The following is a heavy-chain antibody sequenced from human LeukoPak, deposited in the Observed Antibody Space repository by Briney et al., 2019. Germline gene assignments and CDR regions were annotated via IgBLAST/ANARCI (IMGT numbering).Heavy chain of an antibody. CDR1: GGSIRRYY. D-gene: IGHD2-2*02. J-gene: IGHJ4*02. V-gene: IGHV4-59*08. Sequence: PSETLSLTCTVSGGSIRRYYWSWIRQPPGKGLEWIGYIFYTGTVRYNPSLQSRVTISMDTSKSQFSLRLSSVTAADTAVYYCARPRYTATWYNFDRWGQGTLVTVSS. CDR3: ARPRYTATWYNFDR. CDR2: IFYTGTV.